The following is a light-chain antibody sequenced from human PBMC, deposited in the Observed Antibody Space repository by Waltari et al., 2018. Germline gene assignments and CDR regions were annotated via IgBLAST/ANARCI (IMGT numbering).Light chain of an antibody. V-gene: IGLV1-47*01. CDR3: AVWEGSLKV. Sequence: SVLTQPPSVSGTPGQRVTISCSGSTSNVGTNYVFWYQLLPGAAPRLLIYKNHQRPSGVPARFSGSKSVTSASLAISGLRSEDEGDYYCAVWEGSLKVFGAGTKVTVL. J-gene: IGLJ1*01. CDR1: TSNVGTNY. CDR2: KNH.